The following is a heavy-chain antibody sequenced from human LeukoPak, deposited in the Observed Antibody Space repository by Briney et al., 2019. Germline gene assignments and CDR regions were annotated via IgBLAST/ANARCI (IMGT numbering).Heavy chain of an antibody. CDR1: GGSISSSNW. CDR2: IYHSGST. Sequence: PSETLSLTCAVSGGSISSSNWWSWVRQPPGKGLEWIGEIYHSGSTNYNPSLKSRVTISVDKSKNQFSLKPSSVTAADTAVYYCARDFAVAGNNWFDPWGQGTLVTVPS. J-gene: IGHJ5*02. CDR3: ARDFAVAGNNWFDP. D-gene: IGHD6-19*01. V-gene: IGHV4-4*02.